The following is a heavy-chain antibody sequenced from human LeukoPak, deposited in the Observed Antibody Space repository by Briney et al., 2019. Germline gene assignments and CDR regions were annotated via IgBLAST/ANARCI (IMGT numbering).Heavy chain of an antibody. CDR1: GGSFSGCY. CDR3: SSTPYYYDSSGYYGFDP. D-gene: IGHD3-22*01. CDR2: INHSGST. Sequence: SETLSLTCAVYGGSFSGCYWSWIRQPPGKGLEWIGEINHSGSTNYNPSLKSRVTISVDTSKNQFSLKLSSVTAADTAVYYCSSTPYYYDSSGYYGFDPWGQGTLVTVSS. J-gene: IGHJ5*02. V-gene: IGHV4-34*03.